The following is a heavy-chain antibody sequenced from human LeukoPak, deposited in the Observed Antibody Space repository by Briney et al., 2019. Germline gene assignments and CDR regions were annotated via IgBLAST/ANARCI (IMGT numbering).Heavy chain of an antibody. V-gene: IGHV4-59*12. Sequence: PSETLSLTCTVSGGSISSYYWSWIRQPPGKGLEWIGYIYYSGMTNYNPSLKSRVTISVDTSKNQFSLKLSSVTAADTAVYYCARVGFWSGINPPVYWYFDLWGRGTLVTVSS. CDR2: IYYSGMT. CDR1: GGSISSYY. J-gene: IGHJ2*01. CDR3: ARVGFWSGINPPVYWYFDL. D-gene: IGHD3-3*01.